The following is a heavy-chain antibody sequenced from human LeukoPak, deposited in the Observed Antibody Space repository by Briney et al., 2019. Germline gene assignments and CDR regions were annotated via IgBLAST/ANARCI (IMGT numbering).Heavy chain of an antibody. CDR3: VRGGDPFDY. V-gene: IGHV3-33*01. D-gene: IGHD6-25*01. CDR2: IWYDGSNK. CDR1: GFTFSRYG. Sequence: GGSLRLSCAASGFTFSRYGMHWVRQAPGKGLEWVAVIWYDGSNKYYAESVKGRFTISRDNAKNTLYLQMNSLRAEDTAVYYCVRGGDPFDYWGQGTLVTVSS. J-gene: IGHJ4*02.